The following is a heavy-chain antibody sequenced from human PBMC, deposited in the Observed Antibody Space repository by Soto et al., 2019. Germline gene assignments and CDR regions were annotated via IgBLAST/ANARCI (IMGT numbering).Heavy chain of an antibody. CDR1: GGSFSGYY. CDR3: ARGNPTKDIVVVPAAIGNWFDP. J-gene: IGHJ5*02. CDR2: INHSGST. V-gene: IGHV4-34*01. D-gene: IGHD2-2*01. Sequence: SETLSLTCAVYGGSFSGYYWSWIRQPPGKGLEWIGEINHSGSTNYNPSLKSRVTISVDTSKNQFSLKLSSVTAADTDVYYCARGNPTKDIVVVPAAIGNWFDPWGQGTLVTVSS.